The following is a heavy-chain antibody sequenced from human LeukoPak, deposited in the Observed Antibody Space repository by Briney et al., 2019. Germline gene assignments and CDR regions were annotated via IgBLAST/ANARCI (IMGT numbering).Heavy chain of an antibody. CDR1: GGSFSGYY. D-gene: IGHD1-14*01. J-gene: IGHJ4*02. Sequence: PSETLSLTCAVYGGSFSGYYWSWIRQPPGKGLEWIGEINHSGRTNYNPSLKSRVTISVDTSKNQFSLKLTSVTAAETAVYYCARFPPVFDYWGQGTLVIVSS. CDR2: INHSGRT. CDR3: ARFPPVFDY. V-gene: IGHV4-34*01.